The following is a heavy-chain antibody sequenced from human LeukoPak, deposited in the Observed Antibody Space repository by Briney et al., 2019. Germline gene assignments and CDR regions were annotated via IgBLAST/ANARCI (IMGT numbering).Heavy chain of an antibody. CDR2: FSVRYNVI. D-gene: IGHD6-13*01. CDR1: GFSLTNFD. CDR3: VRDLPVAAADF. J-gene: IGHJ4*02. V-gene: IGHV3-48*01. Sequence: PGGSLRLSCAASGFSLTNFDMNWIRQAPGKGLEWVSFFSVRYNVIYYADSVKGRFTVSRDEAKNSLYLQMNSLRAEDTALYYCVRDLPVAAADFWGQGTLVTVPS.